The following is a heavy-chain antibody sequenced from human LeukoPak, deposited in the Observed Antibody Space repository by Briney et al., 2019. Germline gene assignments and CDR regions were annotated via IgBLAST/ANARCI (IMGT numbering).Heavy chain of an antibody. V-gene: IGHV3-21*01. CDR3: ARDLGIVPAARAFGY. CDR2: ISSSSNYI. D-gene: IGHD2-2*01. CDR1: GFTFSSYS. J-gene: IGHJ4*02. Sequence: PGGSLRLSCAASGFTFSSYSMNWVRQAPGKGLEWVSSISSSSNYIYYADSVKGRFTISRDNAKNSLYLQMNSLRAEDTAVYYCARDLGIVPAARAFGYWGQGTLVTVSS.